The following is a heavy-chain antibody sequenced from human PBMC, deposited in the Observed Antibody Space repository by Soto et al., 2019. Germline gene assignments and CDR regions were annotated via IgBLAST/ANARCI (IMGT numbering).Heavy chain of an antibody. CDR1: GGSISSGDYY. D-gene: IGHD2-2*02. J-gene: IGHJ6*02. CDR2: IYYSGST. Sequence: QVQLQESGPGLVKPSQTLSLTCTVSGGSISSGDYYWSWIRQPPGKGLEWIGYIYYSGSTYYNPSLKSRVTISVDTSKNQFSLKLSSVTAADTAVYYCASRYCSSTSCYTGAGAYYYYGMDVWGQGTTFTVSS. V-gene: IGHV4-30-4*01. CDR3: ASRYCSSTSCYTGAGAYYYYGMDV.